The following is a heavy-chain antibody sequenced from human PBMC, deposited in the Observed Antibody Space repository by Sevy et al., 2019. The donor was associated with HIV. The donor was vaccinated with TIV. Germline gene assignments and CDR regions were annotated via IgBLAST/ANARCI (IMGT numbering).Heavy chain of an antibody. V-gene: IGHV3-7*01. CDR1: GFTFSSYW. CDR2: IKQDGSEK. Sequence: GESLKISCAASGFTFSSYWMSWVRQAPGKGLEWVANIKQDGSEKYYVDSVKGRFTISRDNAKNSLYLQMNSLRAEDTAVYYCARHIAAAGTYHWFDPWGQGTLVTVSS. D-gene: IGHD6-13*01. J-gene: IGHJ5*02. CDR3: ARHIAAAGTYHWFDP.